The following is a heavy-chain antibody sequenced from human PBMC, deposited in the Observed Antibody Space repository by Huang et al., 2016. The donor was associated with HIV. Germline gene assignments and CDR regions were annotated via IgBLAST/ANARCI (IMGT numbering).Heavy chain of an antibody. J-gene: IGHJ4*02. V-gene: IGHV1-2*02. Sequence: QVKLVQSGAEVKNPGASVRVYCKASGYTFTDSNIHWVRQAPGQGLGWMGGINPKRGGTIYAQRFQGRIPMTRDTTISTVHMDLRRIQSDDTAVYFCARDWSFGSSTSPADWGQGTLVTVSS. CDR2: INPKRGGT. CDR1: GYTFTDSN. D-gene: IGHD6-6*01. CDR3: ARDWSFGSSTSPAD.